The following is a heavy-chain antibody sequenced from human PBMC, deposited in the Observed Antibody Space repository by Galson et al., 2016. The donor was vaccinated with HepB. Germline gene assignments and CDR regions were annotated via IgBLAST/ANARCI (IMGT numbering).Heavy chain of an antibody. J-gene: IGHJ6*02. CDR3: AKDRDIIVLTAHGMDV. V-gene: IGHV3-23*01. CDR2: IGSIGGST. D-gene: IGHD2-21*02. CDR1: GFTFDRHA. Sequence: SLRLSCAGSGFTFDRHAMNRVRQAPGKGLEWVSGIGSIGGSTHYADSVKGRFTISRDNSQNTLYLQINQLRVEDTAVYYRAKDRDIIVLTAHGMDVWGQGATVTVSS.